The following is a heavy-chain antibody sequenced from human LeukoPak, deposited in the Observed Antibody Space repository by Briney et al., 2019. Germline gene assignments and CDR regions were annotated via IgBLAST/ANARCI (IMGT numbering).Heavy chain of an antibody. CDR3: ARDPEGSGNWFDT. Sequence: ASLKVSCKASGGTFSSYAISWVRQAPGQGLEWMGRIIPILGIANYAQKFQGRVTITADKSTSTAYMELSSLRSEDTAVYYCARDPEGSGNWFDTWGQGILVTVSS. D-gene: IGHD2-15*01. CDR1: GGTFSSYA. CDR2: IIPILGIA. J-gene: IGHJ5*02. V-gene: IGHV1-69*04.